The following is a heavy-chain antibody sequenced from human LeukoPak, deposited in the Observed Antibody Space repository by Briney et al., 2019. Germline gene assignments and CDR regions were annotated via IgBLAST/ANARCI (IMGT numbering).Heavy chain of an antibody. Sequence: SETLSLTCAVYGGSFSGYYWSWIRQPPGKGLEWIGEINHSGSTNYNPSLKSRVTISVDTSKNQFSLKLSSVTAADTAVYYCARGQMATINYYYYGMDVWGQGTTVTVSS. CDR3: ARGQMATINYYYYGMDV. J-gene: IGHJ6*02. D-gene: IGHD5-12*01. V-gene: IGHV4-34*01. CDR1: GGSFSGYY. CDR2: INHSGST.